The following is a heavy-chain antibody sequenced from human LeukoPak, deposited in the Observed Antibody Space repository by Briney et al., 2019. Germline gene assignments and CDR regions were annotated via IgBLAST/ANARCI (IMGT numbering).Heavy chain of an antibody. CDR3: ARRGYSQWRDAFDI. D-gene: IGHD5-18*01. Sequence: SETLSLTCTVSGGSISSYYWSWIRQPAGKGLEWIGRIYTSGSTNYNPSLKSRVTMSVDTSKNQFSLKLSSVTAADTAVCYCARRGYSQWRDAFDIWGQGTMVTVSS. J-gene: IGHJ3*02. CDR1: GGSISSYY. CDR2: IYTSGST. V-gene: IGHV4-4*07.